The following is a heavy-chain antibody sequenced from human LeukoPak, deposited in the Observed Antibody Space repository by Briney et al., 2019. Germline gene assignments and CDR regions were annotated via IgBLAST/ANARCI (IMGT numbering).Heavy chain of an antibody. Sequence: SETLSLTCTVSGGSISSSSYYWGWIRQPPGKGLGWIGNIFHSGSTYYNPSLKSRVTISVGTSKDQFSLQLSSVTAADTAVYYCARHVSVHYSSFDYWGRGTLVTVSS. CDR3: ARHVSVHYSSFDY. J-gene: IGHJ4*02. CDR1: GGSISSSSYY. CDR2: IFHSGST. V-gene: IGHV4-39*01. D-gene: IGHD2-15*01.